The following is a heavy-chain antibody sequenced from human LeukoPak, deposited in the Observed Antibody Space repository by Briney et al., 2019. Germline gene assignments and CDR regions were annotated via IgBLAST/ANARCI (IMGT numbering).Heavy chain of an antibody. J-gene: IGHJ4*02. Sequence: PGGSLRLSCVASGFTFSSYGMYWVRQAPGKGLEWVAVISYDGSSKYYAESVKGRFTISRDNSKNTLSLQMNSLRAGDTAVYYCAKDMNIVVVTAPFDYWGQGTLVTVSS. CDR3: AKDMNIVVVTAPFDY. CDR2: ISYDGSSK. V-gene: IGHV3-30*18. CDR1: GFTFSSYG. D-gene: IGHD2-21*02.